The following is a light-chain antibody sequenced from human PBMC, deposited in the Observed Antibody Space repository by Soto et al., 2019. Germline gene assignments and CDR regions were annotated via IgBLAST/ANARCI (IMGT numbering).Light chain of an antibody. CDR2: HVS. V-gene: IGLV2-11*01. CDR3: CTDAGTYKV. CDR1: SSDIGAYNY. Sequence: QSALTQPRSVSGSPGQSVTISCTGTSSDIGAYNYVSWYQQHPDKAPKLMIYHVSKRPSGVPDRFSGSKSGNAASLTISGLQAEDAADYYCCTDAGTYKVFGTGTKVTVL. J-gene: IGLJ1*01.